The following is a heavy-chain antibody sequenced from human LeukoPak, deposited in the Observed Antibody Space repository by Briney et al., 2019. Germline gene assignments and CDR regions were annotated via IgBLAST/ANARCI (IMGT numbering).Heavy chain of an antibody. J-gene: IGHJ4*02. Sequence: GGSLRLSCAASGFTFNDYYMSWIRQAPGKGLEWLSCISSSAAYADYAASVKGRFTISRDNAKDLLYLQMDNLRVEDTAVYYCASGLLLPRFDCWGQGTLVTVSS. CDR1: GFTFNDYY. D-gene: IGHD2-15*01. V-gene: IGHV3-11*06. CDR3: ASGLLLPRFDC. CDR2: ISSSAAYA.